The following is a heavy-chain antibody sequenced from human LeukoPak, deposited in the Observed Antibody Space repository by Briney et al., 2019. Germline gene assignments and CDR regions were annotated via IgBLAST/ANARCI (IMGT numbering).Heavy chain of an antibody. CDR2: IYYSGST. CDR3: ARDADSSGYPL. V-gene: IGHV4-59*01. D-gene: IGHD3-22*01. CDR1: GGSISSYY. Sequence: PSETLSLTCTVSGGSISSYYWSWLRQPPGKGLEWIGYIYYSGSTNYNPSLKSRVTISVDTSKNQFSLKLSSVTAADTAVYYCARDADSSGYPLWGQGTLVTVSS. J-gene: IGHJ1*01.